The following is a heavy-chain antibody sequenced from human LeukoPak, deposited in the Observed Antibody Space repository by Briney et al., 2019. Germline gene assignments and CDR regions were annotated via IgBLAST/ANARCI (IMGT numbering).Heavy chain of an antibody. D-gene: IGHD1-26*01. J-gene: IGHJ6*02. CDR3: ARDSSKYSGSYYVDYYYGMDV. CDR2: IIPIFGTA. CDR1: GGTFSSYA. Sequence: SVKVSCKASGGTFSSYAISWVRQAPGQGLEWMGGIIPIFGTANYAQKFQGRVTITADESTSTAYMELSSLRSEDTAVYYCARDSSKYSGSYYVDYYYGMDVWGQGTTVTVSS. V-gene: IGHV1-69*13.